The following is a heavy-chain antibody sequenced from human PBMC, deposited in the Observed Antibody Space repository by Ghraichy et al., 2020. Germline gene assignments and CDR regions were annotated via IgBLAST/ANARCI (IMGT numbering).Heavy chain of an antibody. V-gene: IGHV1-2*02. CDR3: AREAEMARQLHDY. CDR2: INPNSGGT. D-gene: IGHD1-1*01. J-gene: IGHJ4*02. Sequence: ASVKVSCKASGYTFTGYYMHWARQAPGQGLEWMGWINPNSGGTNYAQKFQGRVTMTRDTSISTAYMELSRLRSDDTAVYYCAREAEMARQLHDYWGQGTLVTVSS. CDR1: GYTFTGYY.